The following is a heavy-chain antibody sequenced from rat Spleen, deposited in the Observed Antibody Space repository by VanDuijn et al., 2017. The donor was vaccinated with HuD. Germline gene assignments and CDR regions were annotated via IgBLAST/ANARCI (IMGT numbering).Heavy chain of an antibody. CDR2: IWAGGST. Sequence: QVQLKESGPGLAQPSQTLSLTCTVSGFSLTSYNVHWVRQPTGKGLEWMGIIWAGGSTDYNSALKSRLSISRDTSKSQVFLKMNSVQTEDTAMYFCARLGDYWGQGVMVTVSS. D-gene: IGHD5-1*01. CDR3: ARLGDY. V-gene: IGHV2-30*01. J-gene: IGHJ2*01. CDR1: GFSLTSYN.